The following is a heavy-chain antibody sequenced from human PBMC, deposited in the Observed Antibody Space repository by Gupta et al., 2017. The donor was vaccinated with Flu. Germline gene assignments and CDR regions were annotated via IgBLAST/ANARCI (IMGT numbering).Heavy chain of an antibody. CDR2: VYYSGST. CDR3: ARESKRVSNGPLGYYYGLDV. D-gene: IGHD4-4*01. CDR1: GGSIDSGSSY. V-gene: IGHV4-31*11. Sequence: QVQLQESGPGLVKPSQTLSLTCAVSGGSIDSGSSYWSWIRQLPGKGLEWIGYVYYSGSTSYNPSLRSRVTISLDTSKSQFSLKLSSVTAADTAVYYCARESKRVSNGPLGYYYGLDVWGQGTTVTVSS. J-gene: IGHJ6*02.